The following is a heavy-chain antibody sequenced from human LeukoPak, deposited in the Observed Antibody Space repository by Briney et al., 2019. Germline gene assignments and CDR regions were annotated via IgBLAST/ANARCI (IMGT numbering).Heavy chain of an antibody. Sequence: ASVKVSCKVSGYTVTEFSMHWVRQAPGKGLEWMGGFDPEDGETIYAQKFQGRDTMTEDTSTDTAYMELSSLRSEDTAVYYCATDRAGTVTFDNWGQGTLVTVSS. D-gene: IGHD1-1*01. CDR3: ATDRAGTVTFDN. V-gene: IGHV1-24*01. CDR1: GYTVTEFS. CDR2: FDPEDGET. J-gene: IGHJ4*02.